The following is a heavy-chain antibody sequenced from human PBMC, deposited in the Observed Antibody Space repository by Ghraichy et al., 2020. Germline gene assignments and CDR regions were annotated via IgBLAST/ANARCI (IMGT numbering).Heavy chain of an antibody. CDR1: GFSFSSYG. D-gene: IGHD3-10*01. CDR2: IWHDGNNK. CDR3: AKAPNYGSGSQYFQH. V-gene: IGHV3-33*06. Sequence: LSLTCAASGFSFSSYGMHWVRQAPGKGLEWVAVIWHDGNNKYYADSVKGRFTISRDNSKNTLYLQMNSLRGEDTAVYYCAKAPNYGSGSQYFQHWGQGTLVTVSS. J-gene: IGHJ1*01.